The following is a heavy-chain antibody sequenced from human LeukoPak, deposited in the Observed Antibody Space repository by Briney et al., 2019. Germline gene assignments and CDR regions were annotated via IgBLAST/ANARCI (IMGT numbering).Heavy chain of an antibody. CDR1: GFTFSSYW. V-gene: IGHV3-7*01. CDR3: ARVGGIAARLSWWFDP. J-gene: IGHJ5*02. D-gene: IGHD6-6*01. CDR2: IKKDGSEK. Sequence: PGGSLRLSCVASGFTFSSYWMSWARQAPGKGLEWVANIKKDGSEKYYVDSVKGRFTISRDNAKNSLYLQMNSLRAEDTAMYYCARVGGIAARLSWWFDPWGQGTLVTVSS.